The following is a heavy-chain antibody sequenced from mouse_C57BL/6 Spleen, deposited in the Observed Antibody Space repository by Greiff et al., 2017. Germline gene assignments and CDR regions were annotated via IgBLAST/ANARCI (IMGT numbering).Heavy chain of an antibody. Sequence: EVQLQQSGPELVKPGASVKIPCKASGYTFTDYNMDWVKQSHGKSLEWIGDINPNNGGTIYNQKFKGKATLTVDKSSSTAYLELRSLTSEDTAVYYCSRPSSYDGYDVSYAMDYWGQGTSVTVSS. CDR3: SRPSSYDGYDVSYAMDY. CDR2: INPNNGGT. CDR1: GYTFTDYN. D-gene: IGHD2-3*01. V-gene: IGHV1-18*01. J-gene: IGHJ4*01.